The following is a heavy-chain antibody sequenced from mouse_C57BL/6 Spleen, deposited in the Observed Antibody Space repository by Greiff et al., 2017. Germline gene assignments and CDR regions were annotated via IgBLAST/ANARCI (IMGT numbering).Heavy chain of an antibody. D-gene: IGHD2-12*01. CDR2: ISDGGSYT. J-gene: IGHJ3*01. CDR1: GFTFSSYA. CDR3: ASYYKAWFAY. V-gene: IGHV5-4*03. Sequence: DVKLVESGGGLVKPGGSLKLSCAASGFTFSSYAMSWVRQTPEKRLEWVATISDGGSYTYYPDNVKGRFTISRDNAKNNLYLQMSHLKSEDTAMYYCASYYKAWFAYWGQGTLVTVSA.